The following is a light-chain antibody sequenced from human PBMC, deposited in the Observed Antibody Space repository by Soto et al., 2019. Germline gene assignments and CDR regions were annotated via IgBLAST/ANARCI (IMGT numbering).Light chain of an antibody. CDR1: QSVSSSY. J-gene: IGKJ1*01. Sequence: EIVWAQSGGSLSLSPGEGATLSCRGSQSVSSSYLAWYQQKPGQAPRGLIFGASIRATGIPDRFSGSGSGPDSTLTISGLEPADSAVYYCQQYGRSPSTFGQGTQVDIK. CDR3: QQYGRSPST. CDR2: GAS. V-gene: IGKV3-20*01.